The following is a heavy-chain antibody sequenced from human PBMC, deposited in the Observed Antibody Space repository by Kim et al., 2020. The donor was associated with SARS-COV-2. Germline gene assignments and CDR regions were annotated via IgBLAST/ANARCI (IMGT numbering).Heavy chain of an antibody. D-gene: IGHD2-21*02. CDR1: GGSFSTSSYY. CDR2: FYYTGTM. J-gene: IGHJ4*02. Sequence: SETLSLTCTVSGGSFSTSSYYWDWIRQPPGKGLEWIGGFYYTGTMYFNPSLKSRVTISVGTSKKQFSLKLTSVTTADTAVVYFASRSRGDGSAVHWGQGT. V-gene: IGHV4-39*01. CDR3: ASRSRGDGSAVH.